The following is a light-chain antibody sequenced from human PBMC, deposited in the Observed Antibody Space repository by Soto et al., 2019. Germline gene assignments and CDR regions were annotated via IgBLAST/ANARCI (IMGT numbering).Light chain of an antibody. CDR3: QYYDNWRLS. V-gene: IGKV3-15*01. J-gene: IGKJ4*01. CDR2: GAS. CDR1: QSVSS. Sequence: EIVMTQSPATLSVSPGDRATLSCRASQSVSSIAWYQQKPGQPPRLLIYGASRRATNIPARFSGGGSDTEFTLTISTLQSEEFAVYYCQYYDNWRLSFGGGTTVEIK.